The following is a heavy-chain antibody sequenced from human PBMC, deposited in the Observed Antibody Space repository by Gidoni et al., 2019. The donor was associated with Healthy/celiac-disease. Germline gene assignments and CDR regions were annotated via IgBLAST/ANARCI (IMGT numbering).Heavy chain of an antibody. CDR3: ARDQSLSRELLGLGI. D-gene: IGHD1-26*01. Sequence: QVQLQESGPGLVKPSQTLSLTCTVSGGSISSGGYYWSWIRQHPGKGLEWIGYIYYSGSTYYHPSLKSRVTISVDTSKNQFFLKLSSVTAADTAVYYCARDQSLSRELLGLGIWGQGTLVTVSS. J-gene: IGHJ4*02. CDR2: IYYSGST. V-gene: IGHV4-31*03. CDR1: GGSISSGGYY.